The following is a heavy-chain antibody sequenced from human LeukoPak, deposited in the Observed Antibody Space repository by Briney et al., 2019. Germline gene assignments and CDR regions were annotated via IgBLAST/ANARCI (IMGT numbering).Heavy chain of an antibody. CDR2: INHSGST. D-gene: IGHD6-19*01. J-gene: IGHJ4*02. CDR1: GGSFSGYY. CDR3: AREPAVAGTGLFVDY. Sequence: SGTLSLTCAVYGGSFSGYYWSWIRQPPGKGLEWIGEINHSGSTNYNPSLKSRVTISVDTSKNQFSLKLSSVTAADTAVYYCAREPAVAGTGLFVDYWGRGTLVTVSS. V-gene: IGHV4-34*01.